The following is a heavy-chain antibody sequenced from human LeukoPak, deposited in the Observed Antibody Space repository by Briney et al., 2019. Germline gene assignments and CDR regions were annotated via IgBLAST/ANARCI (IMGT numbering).Heavy chain of an antibody. CDR1: GGSISSGSYY. J-gene: IGHJ4*02. D-gene: IGHD2-8*01. Sequence: SETLSLTCTVSGGSISSGSYYWSWIRQPAGKGLEWIGRIYTSGSTNYNPSLKSRVTISVDTSKNQFSLKLSSVTAADTAVYYCARESLDCTNGVCYPNDYWGQGTLVTVSS. V-gene: IGHV4-61*02. CDR2: IYTSGST. CDR3: ARESLDCTNGVCYPNDY.